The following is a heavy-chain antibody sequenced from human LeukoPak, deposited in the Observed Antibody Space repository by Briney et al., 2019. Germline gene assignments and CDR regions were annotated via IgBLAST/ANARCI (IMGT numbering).Heavy chain of an antibody. CDR3: ARTTYYDFWSGYYFGSYYYYMDV. CDR2: IYTSGST. D-gene: IGHD3-3*01. Sequence: SETLSLTCTVSGGSISSYYWSWIRQPAGKGLERIGRIYTSGSTNYNPSLKSRVTMSVDTSKNQFSLKLSSVTAADTAVYYCARTTYYDFWSGYYFGSYYYYMDVWGKGTTVTVSS. J-gene: IGHJ6*03. CDR1: GGSISSYY. V-gene: IGHV4-4*07.